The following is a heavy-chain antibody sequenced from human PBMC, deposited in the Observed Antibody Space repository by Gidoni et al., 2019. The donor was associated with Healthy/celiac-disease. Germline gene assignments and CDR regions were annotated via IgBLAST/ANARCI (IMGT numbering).Heavy chain of an antibody. D-gene: IGHD2-8*01. V-gene: IGHV5-51*01. Sequence: EAQPVQSGAAVKQPAESLKVPCKGPRYRFTSYCIGWVRQLPGKGRAWMWISDPGVSATRYSPSFHGQVTISAGKSLRTAYLQWSCLQASDTAMYYCARHTNPWSDALDIWGHGTMVTVSS. J-gene: IGHJ3*02. CDR2: SDPGVSAT. CDR3: ARHTNPWSDALDI. CDR1: RYRFTSYC.